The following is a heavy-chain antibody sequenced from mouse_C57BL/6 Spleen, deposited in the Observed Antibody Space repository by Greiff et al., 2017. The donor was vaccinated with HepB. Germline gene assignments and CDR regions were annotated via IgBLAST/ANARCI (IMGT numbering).Heavy chain of an antibody. CDR2: IYPRDGNT. Sequence: QVQLQQSDAELVKPGASVKISCKASGYTFTDYTMHWVKQRPEQGLEWIGDIYPRDGNTNYNQKFKGKATLTADKSSSTAYMQLSSLTSEDSAVYFCARAGYDGGGGWYFDVWGTGTTVTVSS. V-gene: IGHV1-78*01. J-gene: IGHJ1*03. D-gene: IGHD2-3*01. CDR3: ARAGYDGGGGWYFDV. CDR1: GYTFTDYT.